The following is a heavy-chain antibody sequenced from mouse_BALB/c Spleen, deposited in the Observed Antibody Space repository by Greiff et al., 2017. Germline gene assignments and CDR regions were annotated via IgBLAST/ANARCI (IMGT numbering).Heavy chain of an antibody. CDR1: GDSITSGY. V-gene: IGHV3-8*02. J-gene: IGHJ1*01. D-gene: IGHD1-1*01. CDR2: ISYSGST. CDR3: ARSLYYYGSSYWYFDV. Sequence: EVQVVESGPSLVKPSQTLSLTCSVTGDSITSGYWNWIRKFPGNKLEYMGYISYSGSTYYNPSLKSRISITRDTSKNQYYLQLNSVTTEDTATYYCARSLYYYGSSYWYFDVWGAGTTVTVSS.